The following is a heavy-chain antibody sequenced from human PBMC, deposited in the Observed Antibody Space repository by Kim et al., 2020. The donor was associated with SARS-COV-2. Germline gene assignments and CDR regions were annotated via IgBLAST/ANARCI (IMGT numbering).Heavy chain of an antibody. Sequence: GGSLRLSCAASGFTFSSYAMSWVRQAPGKGLEWVSAISGSGGSTYYADSVKGRFTISRDNSKNTLYLQMNTLRAEDTAVYYCAKATLDEWYYYDSSGYPDYWGQGTLVTVSS. J-gene: IGHJ4*02. CDR3: AKATLDEWYYYDSSGYPDY. D-gene: IGHD3-22*01. CDR2: ISGSGGST. CDR1: GFTFSSYA. V-gene: IGHV3-23*01.